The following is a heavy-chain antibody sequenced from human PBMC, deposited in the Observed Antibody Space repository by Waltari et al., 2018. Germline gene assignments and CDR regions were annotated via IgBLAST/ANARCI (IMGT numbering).Heavy chain of an antibody. Sequence: EVQLVESGGGLVQPGGSLRLSCVVSGFSFSSYWMGWVRQTPGKGREGVGNIKPDGSEKYHGDSVKGRFTIARDNAKNSLYLQMNSLRVEDTAVYYCVRDFAARTTDYWGQGTLVTVSS. CDR3: VRDFAARTTDY. CDR1: GFSFSSYW. V-gene: IGHV3-7*03. CDR2: IKPDGSEK. J-gene: IGHJ4*02.